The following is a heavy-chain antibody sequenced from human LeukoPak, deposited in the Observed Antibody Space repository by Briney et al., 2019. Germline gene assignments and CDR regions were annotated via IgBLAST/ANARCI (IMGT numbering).Heavy chain of an antibody. CDR3: ARPRVEYNTSSEDS. CDR2: ISSSSSYI. V-gene: IGHV3-21*01. D-gene: IGHD6-6*01. CDR1: GFTFSSYS. J-gene: IGHJ4*02. Sequence: GGSLRLSCAASGFTFSSYSMNWVRQAPGKGLEWVSSISSSSSYIYYADSVKGRFTISRDNAKNSLYLQMNGLRAEDTAVYYCARPRVEYNTSSEDSWGQGTLVTVSS.